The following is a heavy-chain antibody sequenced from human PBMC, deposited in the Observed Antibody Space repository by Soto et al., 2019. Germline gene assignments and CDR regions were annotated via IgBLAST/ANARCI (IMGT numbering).Heavy chain of an antibody. J-gene: IGHJ4*02. CDR2: INHSGST. Sequence: PSEMLCLTCAVDGGYFSGYYWSWIRQPPGKGLEWIGEINHSGSTNYNPSLKSRVTISVDTSKNQFSLQLNSVTPEDTAVYYCARSRIADNNFDYWGQGTLVTVSS. V-gene: IGHV4-34*01. D-gene: IGHD6-13*01. CDR1: GGYFSGYY. CDR3: ARSRIADNNFDY.